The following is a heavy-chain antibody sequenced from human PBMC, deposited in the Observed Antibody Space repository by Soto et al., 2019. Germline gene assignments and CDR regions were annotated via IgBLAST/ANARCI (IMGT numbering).Heavy chain of an antibody. D-gene: IGHD2-21*02. CDR3: ARHGVCGGDCPTDPSYYFYGMDV. V-gene: IGHV5-51*01. CDR1: GYSFTRYR. Sequence: GESLKISCKGSGYSFTRYRIGWVRQMPGKGLEWMRIIYPGDSDTRYSPSFQGQVTIPADKSISTAYLQWSSLKASDTAMYYCARHGVCGGDCPTDPSYYFYGMDVWGQGTTVTVSS. CDR2: IYPGDSDT. J-gene: IGHJ6*02.